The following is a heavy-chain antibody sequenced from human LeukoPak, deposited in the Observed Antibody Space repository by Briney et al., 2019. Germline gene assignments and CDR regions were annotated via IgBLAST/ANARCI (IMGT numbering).Heavy chain of an antibody. V-gene: IGHV1-46*01. CDR3: AREEVYDSSGRGWFDP. J-gene: IGHJ5*02. D-gene: IGHD3-22*01. CDR1: GYTFTSYY. CDR2: INPSGGST. Sequence: ASVKVSCKASGYTFTSYYMHWMRQAPGQGLEWMGIINPSGGSTSYAQKFQGRVTMTSDMSTSTVYMELSSLRSEDTAVYYCAREEVYDSSGRGWFDPWGQGTLVTVSS.